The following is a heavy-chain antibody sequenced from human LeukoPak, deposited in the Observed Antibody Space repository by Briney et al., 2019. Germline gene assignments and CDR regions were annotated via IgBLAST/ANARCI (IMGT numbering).Heavy chain of an antibody. CDR1: GDIVSSNSVT. D-gene: IGHD2-2*01. V-gene: IGHV6-1*01. J-gene: IGHJ5*02. CDR3: ARRLTQYDCFNP. CDR2: TYYRSTWYN. Sequence: SQTLSLTCAISGDIVSSNSVTWNWIRQSPSRGLEWLGRTYYRSTWYNDYAVSVRGRITVNPDTSKNQFSLHLNSVTPEDTAVYYCARRLTQYDCFNPWGQGILVTVSS.